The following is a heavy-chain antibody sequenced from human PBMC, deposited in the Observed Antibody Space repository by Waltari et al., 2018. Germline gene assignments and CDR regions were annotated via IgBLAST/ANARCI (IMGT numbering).Heavy chain of an antibody. D-gene: IGHD2-2*01. Sequence: QVQLQQWGAGLLKPSETLSLTCAVYGGSFSGYYWSWIRQPPGKGLEWIGEINHSGSTNYNPSLKSRVTISVDTSKNQFSLKLSSVTAADTAVYYCARLGYCSSTSCPNPYYYYGMDVWGQGTTVTVSS. CDR3: ARLGYCSSTSCPNPYYYYGMDV. CDR1: GGSFSGYY. CDR2: INHSGST. V-gene: IGHV4-34*01. J-gene: IGHJ6*02.